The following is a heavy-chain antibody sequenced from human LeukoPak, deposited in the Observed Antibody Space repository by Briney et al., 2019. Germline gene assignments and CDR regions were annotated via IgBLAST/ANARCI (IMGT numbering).Heavy chain of an antibody. V-gene: IGHV1-2*02. Sequence: ASVKVSCKASGYTFIDYYMHWVRQAPGQGPEWMGWINPNTGDTNYAQKYDGRVTMTRDTSISTAYMEMSRLRSDDTAVYYCARDLYGSGSYYNGLFDYWGQGTLVTVSS. CDR2: INPNTGDT. D-gene: IGHD3-10*01. CDR3: ARDLYGSGSYYNGLFDY. CDR1: GYTFIDYY. J-gene: IGHJ4*02.